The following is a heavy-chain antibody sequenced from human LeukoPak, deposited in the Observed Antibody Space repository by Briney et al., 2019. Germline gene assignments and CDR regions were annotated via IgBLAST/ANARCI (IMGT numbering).Heavy chain of an antibody. V-gene: IGHV3-23*03. CDR3: ARKSASGNYPLDY. J-gene: IGHJ4*02. D-gene: IGHD3-10*01. CDR1: GFSFSSYA. Sequence: PGGSLRLSCAASGFSFSSYAMNWVRQAPGKGLEWVSIIFGAGKNTTYYADSVKGRFTVSRDNAKNTVFLQMSSLRAEDTALYYCARKSASGNYPLDYWGQGTLVTVSS. CDR2: IFGAGKNTT.